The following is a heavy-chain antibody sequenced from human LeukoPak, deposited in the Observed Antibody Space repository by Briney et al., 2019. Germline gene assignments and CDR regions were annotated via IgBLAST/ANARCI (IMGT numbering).Heavy chain of an antibody. CDR3: ARGVTMIVVVIHDWYFDL. CDR2: VYYSGST. CDR1: GGSISSGGYY. V-gene: IGHV4-31*03. D-gene: IGHD3-22*01. Sequence: SQTLSLTCTVSGGSISSGGYYWSWIRQHPGKGLEWIGSVYYSGSTNYSPSLQGRVIISLDTSRNQFSLKLTSVTAADTAVYYCARGVTMIVVVIHDWYFDLWGRGTLVTVSS. J-gene: IGHJ2*01.